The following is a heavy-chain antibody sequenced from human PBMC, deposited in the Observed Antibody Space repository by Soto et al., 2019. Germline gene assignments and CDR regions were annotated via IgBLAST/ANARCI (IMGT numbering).Heavy chain of an antibody. Sequence: GGSLRLSCAAPGFTFSVYALHWVRQAPGKGLGWVAVMSPNGNNQYYADSVKGRFTISRDTSKSTLYLQMTSLRPDDTAVYYYATGANFYYDTSRYWGQGTLVTVSS. V-gene: IGHV3-30-3*01. CDR2: MSPNGNNQ. CDR1: GFTFSVYA. CDR3: ATGANFYYDTSRY. J-gene: IGHJ4*02. D-gene: IGHD3-22*01.